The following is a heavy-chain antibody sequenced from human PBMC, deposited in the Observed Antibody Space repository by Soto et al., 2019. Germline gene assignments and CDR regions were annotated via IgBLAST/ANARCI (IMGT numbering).Heavy chain of an antibody. CDR3: ARPGSGYDVLTGQYFYYYHAVDV. D-gene: IGHD3-9*01. J-gene: IGHJ6*02. Sequence: QVQLVDSGGGVVQPGRSLRLSCAASGFLFNTYAMHWVRQAPGKGLEWVAVMSHDGRNTYYSDSVKGRFTISRDSSKNTLYLQMNSLRIEDTAVYYCARPGSGYDVLTGQYFYYYHAVDVWGQGTTVTVSS. CDR2: MSHDGRNT. V-gene: IGHV3-30*04. CDR1: GFLFNTYA.